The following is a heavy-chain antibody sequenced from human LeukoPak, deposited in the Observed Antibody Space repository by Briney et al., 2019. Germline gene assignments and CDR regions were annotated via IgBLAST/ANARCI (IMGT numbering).Heavy chain of an antibody. J-gene: IGHJ6*02. CDR2: INAGNGNT. CDR3: ARGRGSSWYWDYYYYGMDV. D-gene: IGHD6-13*01. V-gene: IGHV1-3*01. Sequence: ASVKVSCTASGYTFTSYAMHWVRQAPGQTLEWMGWINAGNGNTKYSQKFQGRVTITRDTSASTAYMELSSLRSEDTAVYYCARGRGSSWYWDYYYYGMDVWGQGTTVTVSS. CDR1: GYTFTSYA.